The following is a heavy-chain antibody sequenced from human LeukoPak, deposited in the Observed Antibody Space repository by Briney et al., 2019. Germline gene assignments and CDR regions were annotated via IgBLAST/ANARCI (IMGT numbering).Heavy chain of an antibody. J-gene: IGHJ4*02. CDR2: ISAYNGNT. V-gene: IGHV1-18*01. Sequence: GASVKVSCKASGGTFSSYAISWVRQAPGQGLEWMGWISAYNGNTNYAQKLQGRVTMTTDTSTSTAYMELRSLRSDDTAVYYCARGHYDILTGYYIVDFDYWGQGTLVTVSS. CDR1: GGTFSSYA. D-gene: IGHD3-9*01. CDR3: ARGHYDILTGYYIVDFDY.